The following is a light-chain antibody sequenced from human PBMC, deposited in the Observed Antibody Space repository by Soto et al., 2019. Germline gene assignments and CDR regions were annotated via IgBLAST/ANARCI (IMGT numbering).Light chain of an antibody. V-gene: IGKV1-5*03. J-gene: IGKJ1*01. CDR3: QHYHDFPWT. CDR2: AAS. Sequence: DIQMTQSPSTLSASVGDRVTITCRASQSISIWLAWYQQRPGKAPNLLIYAASTLQSGVPSRFSGYGSGTEFTLTISSLQPDDFATYYCQHYHDFPWTFGQGTKV. CDR1: QSISIW.